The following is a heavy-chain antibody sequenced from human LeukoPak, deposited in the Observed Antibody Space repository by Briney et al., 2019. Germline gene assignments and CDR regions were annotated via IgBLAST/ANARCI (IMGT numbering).Heavy chain of an antibody. CDR1: GGTFSSYT. CDR3: ARDYYDSSGYYYGGGDY. J-gene: IGHJ4*02. Sequence: GASVKVSCKASGGTFSSYTISWVRQAPGQGLEWMGRIIPILGIANYAQKFQGRVTITADKSTSTAYMELSSLRSEDTAVYYCARDYYDSSGYYYGGGDYWGQGTLVTVSS. D-gene: IGHD3-22*01. CDR2: IIPILGIA. V-gene: IGHV1-69*02.